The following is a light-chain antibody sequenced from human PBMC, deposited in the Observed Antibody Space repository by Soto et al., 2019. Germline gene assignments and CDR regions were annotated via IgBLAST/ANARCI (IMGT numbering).Light chain of an antibody. CDR2: EVS. CDR3: SSYAGSNNLV. V-gene: IGLV2-8*01. J-gene: IGLJ3*02. Sequence: QSALTQPPSASGSPGQSVTISCTGTSSDVGCYNYVSWYQQHPGKAPKLIISEVSKRPSGVPDRFSGSKSGNTASLTVSGLQAEDEADYYCSSYAGSNNLVFGGGTKLTVL. CDR1: SSDVGCYNY.